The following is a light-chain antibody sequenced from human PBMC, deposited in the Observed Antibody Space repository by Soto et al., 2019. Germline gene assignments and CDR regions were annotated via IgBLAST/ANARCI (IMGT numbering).Light chain of an antibody. Sequence: EIVLTQSPATLSLSPGERATLSCRTSQSVSSYFAWYQQKPGRAPRLLIYDASNRATGIPARFIGSGSGTEFNLTISSLEPEDFAVYYCQQRSNWPITVGQGTRLEIK. J-gene: IGKJ5*01. V-gene: IGKV3-11*01. CDR1: QSVSSY. CDR3: QQRSNWPIT. CDR2: DAS.